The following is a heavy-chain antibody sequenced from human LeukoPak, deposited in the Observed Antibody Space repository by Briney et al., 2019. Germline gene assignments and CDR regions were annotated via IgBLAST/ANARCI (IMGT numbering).Heavy chain of an antibody. V-gene: IGHV4-34*01. CDR2: VNHSGST. J-gene: IGHJ5*02. Sequence: SETLSLTCAVYGGSFSGYYWSWIRQPPGKGLEWIGEVNHSGSTNYNPSLKSRVTISVDTSKNQFSLKLSSVTAADTAVYYCARGYCSSTSCYTGGWFDPWGQGTLVTVSS. CDR1: GGSFSGYY. CDR3: ARGYCSSTSCYTGGWFDP. D-gene: IGHD2-2*02.